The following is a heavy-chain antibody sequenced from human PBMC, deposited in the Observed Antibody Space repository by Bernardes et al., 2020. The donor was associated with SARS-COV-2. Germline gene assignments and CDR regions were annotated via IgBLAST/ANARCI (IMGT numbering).Heavy chain of an antibody. CDR2: INYSGST. Sequence: SETLSLTCAVYGGSLSGYYWNWIRQPPGKGLEWIGEINYSGSTNYNPSLKSRVTISIDTSKNQLSLKLSSVTAADTAVYYCVRAVWGIWYFDLWGRGILVTVSS. J-gene: IGHJ2*01. D-gene: IGHD3-16*01. CDR3: VRAVWGIWYFDL. CDR1: GGSLSGYY. V-gene: IGHV4-34*01.